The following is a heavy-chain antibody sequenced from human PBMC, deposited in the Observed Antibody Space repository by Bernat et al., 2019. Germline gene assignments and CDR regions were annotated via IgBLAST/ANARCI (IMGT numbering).Heavy chain of an antibody. D-gene: IGHD3-10*01. CDR1: GYTFISNG. V-gene: IGHV1-18*01. Sequence: QIQLVQSGPEVKKPGASVKVSCKASGYTFISNGISWVRQAPGQGLEWMGWISTDSGNTNYAQKLQGRLTMTTDTSTSTAYMELGSLISDDTAMYYCARDRGHAFDFWGQGTMVTVSS. CDR3: ARDRGHAFDF. J-gene: IGHJ3*01. CDR2: ISTDSGNT.